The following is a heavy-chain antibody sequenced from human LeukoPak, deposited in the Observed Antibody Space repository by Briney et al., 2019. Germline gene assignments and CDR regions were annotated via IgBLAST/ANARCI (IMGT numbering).Heavy chain of an antibody. Sequence: PGGSLRLSCAASGFTFSSYGMHWVRQAPGKGLEWVAVISYDGSNKYYADSVKGRFTISRDNSKNTLCLQMNSLRAEDTAVYYCAKDWDYYGMDVWGQGTTVTVSS. CDR1: GFTFSSYG. D-gene: IGHD3-16*01. V-gene: IGHV3-30*18. CDR2: ISYDGSNK. J-gene: IGHJ6*02. CDR3: AKDWDYYGMDV.